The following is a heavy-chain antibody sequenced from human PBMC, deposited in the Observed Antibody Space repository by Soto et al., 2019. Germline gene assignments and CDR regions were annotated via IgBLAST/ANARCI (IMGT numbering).Heavy chain of an antibody. CDR2: ILYDGNNK. J-gene: IGHJ5*02. D-gene: IGHD3-22*01. Sequence: GGSLRLSCAASGFTFSSYGMHWVRQAPGKGLEWVAVILYDGNNKYYADSVKGRFTISRDNSKNTLFLQMNSLRAEDTALYFCAKEMGDYYDSSGSWFDPWGQGTLVTVS. V-gene: IGHV3-30*18. CDR3: AKEMGDYYDSSGSWFDP. CDR1: GFTFSSYG.